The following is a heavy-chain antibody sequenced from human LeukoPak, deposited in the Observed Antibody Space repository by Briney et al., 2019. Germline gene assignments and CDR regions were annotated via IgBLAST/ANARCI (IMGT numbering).Heavy chain of an antibody. J-gene: IGHJ4*02. CDR1: GGSISSGSYY. CDR2: IYTSGST. V-gene: IGHV4-61*02. CDR3: ARDREYCSGGSCYSYFDY. D-gene: IGHD2-15*01. Sequence: PSETLSLTCTVSGGSISSGSYYWSWIRQPAGKGLEWIGRIYTSGSTNYNPSLKSRVTISVDTSKNQFSLKLSSVTAADTAVYYCARDREYCSGGSCYSYFDYWGQGTLVTVSS.